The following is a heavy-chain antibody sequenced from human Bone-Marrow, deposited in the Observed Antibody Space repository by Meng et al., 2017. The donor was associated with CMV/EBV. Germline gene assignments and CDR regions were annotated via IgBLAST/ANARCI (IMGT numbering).Heavy chain of an antibody. V-gene: IGHV3-30*02. J-gene: IGHJ6*02. CDR1: GFTFSSFA. Sequence: GESLKISCAASGFTFSSFAMHWVRQAPGKGLEWVAFIRYDGSNKYYADSVKGRFTISRDNSKNTLYLQMNSLRAEDTSVYYCAKGAGTRYDFWSGYYTGIESYYYYGMDVWGQGTTVTVSS. D-gene: IGHD3-3*01. CDR3: AKGAGTRYDFWSGYYTGIESYYYYGMDV. CDR2: IRYDGSNK.